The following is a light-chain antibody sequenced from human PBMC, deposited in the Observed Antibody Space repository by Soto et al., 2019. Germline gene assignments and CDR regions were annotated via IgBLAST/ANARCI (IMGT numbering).Light chain of an antibody. J-gene: IGLJ1*01. V-gene: IGLV2-8*01. CDR2: EVT. CDR1: SSDVVGYNY. Sequence: QSVLTQPPSSSGSPGQSGTISCTGTSSDVVGYNYVSWYQHHPRKAPKIIIYEVTRRPSGVPDRFSGSKSGNTASLTVCGLQAEDEADYYCNSYAGIDNQGVYVFGTGTKVTVL. CDR3: NSYAGIDNQGVYV.